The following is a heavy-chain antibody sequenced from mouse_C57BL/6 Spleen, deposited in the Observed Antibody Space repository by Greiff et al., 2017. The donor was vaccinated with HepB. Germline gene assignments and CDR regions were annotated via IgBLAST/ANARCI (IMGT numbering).Heavy chain of an antibody. D-gene: IGHD2-3*01. V-gene: IGHV1-69*01. Sequence: VQLQQPGAELVMPGASVKLSCKASGYTFTSYWMHWVKQRPGQGLEWIGEIDPSDSYTNYNQKFKGKSTLTVDKSSSTSYMQLSSLTSEDSAVYYCARADDGYYLYYAMDYWGQGTSVTVSS. CDR2: IDPSDSYT. CDR1: GYTFTSYW. J-gene: IGHJ4*01. CDR3: ARADDGYYLYYAMDY.